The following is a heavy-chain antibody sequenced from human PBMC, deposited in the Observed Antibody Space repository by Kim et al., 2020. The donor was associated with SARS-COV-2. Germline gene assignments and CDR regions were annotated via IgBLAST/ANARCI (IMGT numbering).Heavy chain of an antibody. CDR3: SRGYSSDPDY. CDR2: IRSETYGGTT. V-gene: IGHV3-49*04. J-gene: IGHJ4*02. D-gene: IGHD5-18*01. Sequence: GGSLRLSCTASGFTFGNYAMTWVRQAPGKGLEWIGFIRSETYGGTTEYAASVRGRVTISRDDSKSIAYLQMNGLKTEDTGIYYCSRGYSSDPDYWGQGTLVTVSS. CDR1: GFTFGNYA.